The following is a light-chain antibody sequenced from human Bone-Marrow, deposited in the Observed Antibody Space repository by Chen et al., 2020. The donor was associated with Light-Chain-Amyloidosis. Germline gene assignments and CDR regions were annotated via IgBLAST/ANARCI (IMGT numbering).Light chain of an antibody. J-gene: IGLJ3*02. V-gene: IGLV1-44*01. CDR3: AHWDDSMMGRL. CDR2: SNN. CDR1: SSNVGGST. Sequence: QSVLTQSPSASGTPGQRVTISCSGNSSNVGGSTVNWDQQVPGTAPKLLIYSNNKRPSGVPDRFSGSKSGTSASLAISGLQSEDGADYYCAHWDDSMMGRLFGGGTKLTVL.